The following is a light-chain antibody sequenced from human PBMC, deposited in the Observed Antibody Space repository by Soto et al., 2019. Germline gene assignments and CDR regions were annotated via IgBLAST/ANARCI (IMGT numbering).Light chain of an antibody. CDR2: RDN. Sequence: QAVLTQPHAVSWTPGRRVTVSCSGGRSNIGSNTVHWYQQLPGAAPKLRIYRDNQRPSGVPDRFAASKSGTSASLAISGLQSEDEGDYYCAAWDDSHNVLYVFGTGTKVTAL. J-gene: IGLJ1*01. CDR1: RSNIGSNT. CDR3: AAWDDSHNVLYV. V-gene: IGLV1-44*01.